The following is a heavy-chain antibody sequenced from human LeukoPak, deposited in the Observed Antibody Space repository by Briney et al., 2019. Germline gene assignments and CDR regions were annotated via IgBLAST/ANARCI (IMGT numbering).Heavy chain of an antibody. V-gene: IGHV1-8*01. Sequence: GASVKVSCKASGYTFTSYDINWVRQATGQGLEWMGWMNPNSGNTGYAQKFQGRVTMTRNTSISTAYMELSSLRSEDTAVYYCARALKGGSKGSIAARKNWFDPWGQGTLVTVSS. CDR1: GYTFTSYD. CDR2: MNPNSGNT. CDR3: ARALKGGSKGSIAARKNWFDP. J-gene: IGHJ5*02. D-gene: IGHD6-6*01.